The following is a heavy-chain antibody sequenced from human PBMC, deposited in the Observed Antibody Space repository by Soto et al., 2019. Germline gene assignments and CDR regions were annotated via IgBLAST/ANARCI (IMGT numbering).Heavy chain of an antibody. Sequence: EVQLLESGGGLVQPGGSLRLSCAASGFTFTTYAMTWVRQAPGKGLEWVSAISGSGGSTYYADSVKGRFTISRDNSKNMLSMQMNSLRAEDTVVYYCAKNWDTTFSSSSHWGQGTLVTVSS. CDR1: GFTFTTYA. D-gene: IGHD6-6*01. CDR2: ISGSGGST. J-gene: IGHJ4*02. CDR3: AKNWDTTFSSSSH. V-gene: IGHV3-23*01.